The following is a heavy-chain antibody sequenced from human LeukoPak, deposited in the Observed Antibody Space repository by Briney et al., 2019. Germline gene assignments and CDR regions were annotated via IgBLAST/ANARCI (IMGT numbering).Heavy chain of an antibody. Sequence: SETLSLTCTVSGGSISSYYWSWLRQPAGKELEWMGNIYYSGSTNYNPSLQSRVTISVDTSKNQFSLKLSSVTAADTAVYYCAREVTYTYGFDYWGQGTLVTVSS. D-gene: IGHD5-18*01. CDR2: IYYSGST. V-gene: IGHV4-59*12. CDR3: AREVTYTYGFDY. J-gene: IGHJ4*02. CDR1: GGSISSYY.